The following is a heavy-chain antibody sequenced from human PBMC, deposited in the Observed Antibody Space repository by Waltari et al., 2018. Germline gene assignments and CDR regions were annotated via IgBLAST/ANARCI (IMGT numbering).Heavy chain of an antibody. J-gene: IGHJ5*02. CDR2: IYVDSETS. V-gene: IGHV4-59*04. Sequence: QVQLQETGPGLVKPSETLSLTCVVSGGSISRSYWNWFRQPPGKGLEWIGYIYVDSETSYYIPFVWSRVTISIDTSKNQFSLTLTSVTAADTAVYYCASPAYNLSNPYTWGPGILVTVTS. CDR1: GGSISRSY. D-gene: IGHD3-16*01. CDR3: ASPAYNLSNPYT.